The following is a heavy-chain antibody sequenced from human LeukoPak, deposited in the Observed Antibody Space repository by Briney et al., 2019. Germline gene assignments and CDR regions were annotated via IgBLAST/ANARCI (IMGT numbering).Heavy chain of an antibody. CDR3: AKKNSGWYGDAFDI. CDR2: VSGSGAGT. D-gene: IGHD6-19*01. V-gene: IGHV3-23*01. CDR1: GFTFSSYA. Sequence: GGSLRLSCAASGFTFSSYAMSWVRQAPGKGLEWVSTVSGSGAGTYYADSAYADSVKGRFTISRDNSKNTLYLQMNSLRAEDTAVYYCAKKNSGWYGDAFDIWGQGTMVTVSS. J-gene: IGHJ3*02.